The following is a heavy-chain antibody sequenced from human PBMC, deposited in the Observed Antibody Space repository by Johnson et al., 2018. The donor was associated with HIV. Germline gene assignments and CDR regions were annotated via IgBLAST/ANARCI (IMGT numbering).Heavy chain of an antibody. CDR1: GFTFRDYG. CDR3: ATDIVVVLALGGDAFDI. J-gene: IGHJ3*02. CDR2: IKQDGSEK. D-gene: IGHD2-2*01. V-gene: IGHV3-7*04. Sequence: EVQLVESGGGVVQPGRSLRLSCEASGFTFRDYGMHWVRQAPGKGLEWVANIKQDGSEKYYVDSARGRFTISRDNAKNSLYVQMSSLRAEDTAVYYCATDIVVVLALGGDAFDIWGQGTMVIVSS.